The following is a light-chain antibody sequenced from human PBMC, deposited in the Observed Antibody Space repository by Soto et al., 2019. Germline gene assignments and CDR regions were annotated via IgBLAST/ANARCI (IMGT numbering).Light chain of an antibody. Sequence: IEFTQSPRTLSLSPGERATLPCRASQSLTNSFIAWYQQKPGQAPRLLIYDTSSRASGIPDRFSGSGSGTDFTLAICRLGPEDFAVYYCQLSSYSRLRFGDGTLLEIK. J-gene: IGKJ5*01. CDR2: DTS. CDR3: QLSSYSRLR. CDR1: QSLTNSF. V-gene: IGKV3-20*01.